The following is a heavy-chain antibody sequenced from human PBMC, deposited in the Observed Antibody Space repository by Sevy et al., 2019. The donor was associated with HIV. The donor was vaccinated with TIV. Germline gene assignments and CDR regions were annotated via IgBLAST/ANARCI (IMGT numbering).Heavy chain of an antibody. CDR1: GGSITSLY. V-gene: IGHV4-59*11. CDR3: AGENAWGSGYS. D-gene: IGHD6-25*01. Sequence: SETLSLTCTVSGGSITSLYWNWIRQPPGKGLGWIANIYYNGHINYNPSLKSRVTLSLDTSKNQFSRRLSSVTAADTAMYYCAGENAWGSGYSCGQGTLVTVSS. CDR2: IYYNGHI. J-gene: IGHJ4*02.